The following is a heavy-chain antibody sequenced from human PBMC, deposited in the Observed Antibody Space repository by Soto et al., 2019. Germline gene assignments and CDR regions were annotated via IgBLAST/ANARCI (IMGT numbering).Heavy chain of an antibody. CDR1: GGSFSGYY. Sequence: SETLSLTCAVYGGSFSGYYWSWIRQPPGKGLEWIGEINHSGSTNYNPSLKSRVTISVDTSKNQFSLKLSSVTAADTAVYYCARTKRALMVRGRGVWFDPWGQGTLVTVSS. V-gene: IGHV4-34*01. D-gene: IGHD3-10*01. J-gene: IGHJ5*02. CDR2: INHSGST. CDR3: ARTKRALMVRGRGVWFDP.